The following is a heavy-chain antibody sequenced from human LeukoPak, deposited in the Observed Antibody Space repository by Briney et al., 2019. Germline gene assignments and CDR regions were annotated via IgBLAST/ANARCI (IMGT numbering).Heavy chain of an antibody. J-gene: IGHJ4*02. CDR1: GFTFSHYA. CDR2: VSGSGGST. V-gene: IGHV3-23*01. CDR3: AKDYERAGPLGMMGAPGYFDY. Sequence: GGSLRLSCAASGFTFSHYAVSWVRQTPGRGLEWVSSVSGSGGSTYYAGSVKGRFTISRDNFRNTLYLQMNSLRAEDTAVYYCAKDYERAGPLGMMGAPGYFDYWGQGTLVTVSS. D-gene: IGHD1-26*01.